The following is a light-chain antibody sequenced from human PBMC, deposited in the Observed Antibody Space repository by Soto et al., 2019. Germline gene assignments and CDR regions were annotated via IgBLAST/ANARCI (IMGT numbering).Light chain of an antibody. CDR3: SSYTTTSPVGV. J-gene: IGLJ2*01. V-gene: IGLV2-14*01. CDR2: EVS. CDR1: SSDVGGYNY. Sequence: QSALTQPASVSGSPGQSITLSCSGTSSDVGGYNYVSWYQQHPGKAPKLMIYEVSNRPSGVSNRFSGSKSDNTASLTISGVQANGEADYYCSSYTTTSPVGVFGGGTKVTVL.